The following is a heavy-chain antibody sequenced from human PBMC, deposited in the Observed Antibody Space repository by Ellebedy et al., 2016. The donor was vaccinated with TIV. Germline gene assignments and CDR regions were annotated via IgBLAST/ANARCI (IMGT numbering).Heavy chain of an antibody. CDR1: GFTFKSYT. V-gene: IGHV3-21*01. D-gene: IGHD3-10*01. CDR3: ARDASGSYYAEFVWFDP. J-gene: IGHJ5*02. Sequence: GESLKISXAASGFTFKSYTMNWVRQAPGKGLEWVSSISPGSTYIYYADSVKGRFTISRDNAKNSVYLQMNGLRAEDTAVYYCARDASGSYYAEFVWFDPWGQGTLVTVSS. CDR2: ISPGSTYI.